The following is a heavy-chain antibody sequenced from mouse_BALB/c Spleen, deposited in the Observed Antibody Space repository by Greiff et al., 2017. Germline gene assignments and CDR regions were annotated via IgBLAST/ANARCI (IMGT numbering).Heavy chain of an antibody. Sequence: EVQLVESGPGLVKPSQSLSLTCSVTGYSITSGYYWNWIRQFPGKKLEWMGYISYDGSNNYNPSLKNRISITRDTSKNQFFLKLNSVTTEDTATYYCAREGLAWFAYWGQGTLVTVSA. CDR1: GYSITSGYY. J-gene: IGHJ3*01. CDR2: ISYDGSN. D-gene: IGHD2-4*01. CDR3: AREGLAWFAY. V-gene: IGHV3-6*01.